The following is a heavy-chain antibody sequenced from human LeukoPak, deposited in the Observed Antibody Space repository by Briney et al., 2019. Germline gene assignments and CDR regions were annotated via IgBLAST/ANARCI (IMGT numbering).Heavy chain of an antibody. V-gene: IGHV3-21*01. CDR2: ISSSSSYI. D-gene: IGHD5-24*01. CDR1: GFTFSSYS. Sequence: PGGSLRFSCAASGFTFSSYSMNWVRQAPGKGLEWVSSISSSSSYIYYADSVKGRFTISRDNAKNSLYLQMNSLRAEDTAVYYCARFPLKDGYNSAGDYWGQGTLVTVSS. CDR3: ARFPLKDGYNSAGDY. J-gene: IGHJ4*02.